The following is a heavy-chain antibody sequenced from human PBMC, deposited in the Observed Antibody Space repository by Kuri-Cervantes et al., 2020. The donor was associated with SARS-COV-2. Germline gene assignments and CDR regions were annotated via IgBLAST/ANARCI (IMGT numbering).Heavy chain of an antibody. CDR3: ARGMVRGIIQYYYYGMDV. CDR2: INPNSGGT. CDR1: SNPFSSYY. J-gene: IGHJ6*02. V-gene: IGHV1-2*04. Sequence: ATVNVSCKASSNPFSSYYMYWVRQAPGQGLEWMGWINPNSGGTNYAQNFQGWVTMTRDTSISTAYMELSRLRSDDTAVYYCARGMVRGIIQYYYYGMDVWGQWTTVTVSS. D-gene: IGHD3-10*01.